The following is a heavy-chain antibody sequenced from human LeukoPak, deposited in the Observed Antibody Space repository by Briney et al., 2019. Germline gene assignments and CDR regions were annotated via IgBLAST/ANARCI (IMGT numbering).Heavy chain of an antibody. CDR1: GYTFTDYY. J-gene: IGHJ4*02. CDR2: INPNSGGT. CDR3: ARRGHVDIVATISIFDY. Sequence: ASVKVSCKASGYTFTDYYMHWVRQAPGQGLEWMGWINPNSGGTNYAQKFQGRVTMTRDTSISTAYMELSRLRSDDTAVYYCARRGHVDIVATISIFDYWGQGTLVTVSS. D-gene: IGHD5-12*01. V-gene: IGHV1-2*02.